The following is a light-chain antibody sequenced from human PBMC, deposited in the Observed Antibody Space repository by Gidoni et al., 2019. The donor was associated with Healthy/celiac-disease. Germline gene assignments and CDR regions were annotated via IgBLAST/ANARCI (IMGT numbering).Light chain of an antibody. CDR1: QSVSSSY. CDR2: GAS. J-gene: IGKJ4*01. V-gene: IGKV3-20*01. Sequence: EMVLTQSPGTLSLSPGERDTLSCRASQSVSSSYLAWYQQKPGQAPRLLIYGASSRATGIPDRFSGSGSGTDFTLTISRLEPEDFAVYYCQQYGSSPPLTFGGGTKVEIK. CDR3: QQYGSSPPLT.